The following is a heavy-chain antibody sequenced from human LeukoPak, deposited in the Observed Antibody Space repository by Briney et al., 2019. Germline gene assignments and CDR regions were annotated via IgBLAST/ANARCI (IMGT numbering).Heavy chain of an antibody. D-gene: IGHD6-19*01. Sequence: PSETLSLTCTVSGGSISRYYWSWIRQPAGKGLEWIGRIYPSGSTNYSPSLKSRVSMSLDTSKNQFSLKLSSVTAADTAVYYCARELVGSGWWDWGQGTLVTVSS. V-gene: IGHV4-4*07. CDR1: GGSISRYY. CDR2: IYPSGST. J-gene: IGHJ4*02. CDR3: ARELVGSGWWD.